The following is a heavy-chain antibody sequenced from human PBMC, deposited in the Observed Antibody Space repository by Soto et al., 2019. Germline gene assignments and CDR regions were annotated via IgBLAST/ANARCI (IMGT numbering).Heavy chain of an antibody. CDR3: ARETHTFTAISSGFDY. CDR2: IYYSGST. D-gene: IGHD3-9*01. J-gene: IGHJ4*02. Sequence: QVQLQESGPGLVKPSQTLSLTCTVSGGSISSGGYYWSWIRQHPGKGLEWIGYIYYSGSTYYNPSLKSRVTISVDTSKNQFSLKLSSVTAADTAVYYCARETHTFTAISSGFDYWGQGTLVTVSS. CDR1: GGSISSGGYY. V-gene: IGHV4-31*03.